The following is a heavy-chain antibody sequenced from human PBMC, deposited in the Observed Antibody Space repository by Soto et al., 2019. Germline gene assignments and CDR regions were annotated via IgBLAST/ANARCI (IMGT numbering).Heavy chain of an antibody. CDR1: GFTFSIYA. CDR3: AKDRGRRRQWFIDPFDY. Sequence: QVQLVESGGGVVQLGRSLRVSCAASGFTFSIYAMHWVRQAPGTGLEWVAVISYDGTKTYYADSVKGRFTISRDNSKNTVYLQMNSLRDEDTAVYYCAKDRGRRRQWFIDPFDYWGQGTLVTVSP. J-gene: IGHJ4*02. D-gene: IGHD3-22*01. V-gene: IGHV3-30*18. CDR2: ISYDGTKT.